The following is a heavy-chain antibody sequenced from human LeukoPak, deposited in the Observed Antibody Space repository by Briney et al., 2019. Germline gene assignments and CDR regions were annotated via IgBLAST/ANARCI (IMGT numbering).Heavy chain of an antibody. V-gene: IGHV1-18*01. Sequence: GASVKVSCKASGYTFTSYGISWVRQAPGQGREWMGWISAYNCNTNYAQKLQGRVIMTTETYTRKVHMELRSLSSDDTDVYYCARDTSHPWYFDYWGQGTLVTVSS. D-gene: IGHD2-2*01. CDR1: GYTFTSYG. CDR2: ISAYNCNT. J-gene: IGHJ4*02. CDR3: ARDTSHPWYFDY.